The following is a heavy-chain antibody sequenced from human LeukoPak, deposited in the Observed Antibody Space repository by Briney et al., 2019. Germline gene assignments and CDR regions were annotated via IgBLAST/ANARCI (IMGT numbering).Heavy chain of an antibody. CDR1: GYTFTGYY. CDR3: ARVGTVVTTFDY. D-gene: IGHD4-23*01. CDR2: INPNSGGT. V-gene: IGHV1-2*06. Sequence: VASVKVSCKASGYTFTGYYMHWVRQAPGQGLEWMGRINPNSGGTNYAQKFQGRVTMTRDTSISTAYMELSRLGSDDTAVYYCARVGTVVTTFDYWGQGTLVTVSS. J-gene: IGHJ4*02.